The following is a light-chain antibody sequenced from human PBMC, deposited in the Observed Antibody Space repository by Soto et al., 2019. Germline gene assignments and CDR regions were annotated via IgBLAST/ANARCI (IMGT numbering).Light chain of an antibody. V-gene: IGLV2-8*01. CDR3: TSYAGGNNV. CDR2: EVN. Sequence: QSALTQPPSASGSPGQSVTISCTGTSSDVGGYNYVSCYQQYPGKVPKLMVYEVNKRPSGVPDRFSGSKSGNTASLTVSVLQAEDQADYYCTSYAGGNNVFGTGTKLTVL. CDR1: SSDVGGYNY. J-gene: IGLJ1*01.